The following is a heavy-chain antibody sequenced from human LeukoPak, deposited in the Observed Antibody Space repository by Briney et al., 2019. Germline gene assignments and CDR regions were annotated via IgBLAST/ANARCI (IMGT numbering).Heavy chain of an antibody. V-gene: IGHV3-49*04. CDR2: IRSKAYGGTT. J-gene: IGHJ4*02. CDR3: TRDDPIVVVPAAPAY. CDR1: GFTFGDYA. Sequence: PGGSLRLSCTASGFTFGDYAMSWVRQAPGKGLEWVGFIRSKAYGGTTEYAASVKGRFTISRDDSKSIAYLQMNSLKTEDTAVYYCTRDDPIVVVPAAPAYWGQGTLVTVSS. D-gene: IGHD2-2*01.